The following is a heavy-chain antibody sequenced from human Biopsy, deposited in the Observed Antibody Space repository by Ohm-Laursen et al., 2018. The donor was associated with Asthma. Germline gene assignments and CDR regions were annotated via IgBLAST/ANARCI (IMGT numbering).Heavy chain of an antibody. CDR1: GGTFSSHS. D-gene: IGHD4-17*01. CDR3: VTSGGDYGYFGLDV. J-gene: IGHJ6*02. V-gene: IGHV1-69*01. Sequence: SSVKVSCKASGGTFSSHSISWVRQAPGQGLEWMGGIIPIFDTPNYAQKFQGRVTITADEFTTTAYMELSSLRSEDTAVYYCVTSGGDYGYFGLDVWGQGTTVTVSS. CDR2: IIPIFDTP.